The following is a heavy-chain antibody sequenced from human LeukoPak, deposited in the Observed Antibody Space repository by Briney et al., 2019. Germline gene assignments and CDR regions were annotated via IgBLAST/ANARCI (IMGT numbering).Heavy chain of an antibody. D-gene: IGHD6-19*01. V-gene: IGHV3-74*01. J-gene: IGHJ4*02. CDR2: INGDGSNS. CDR1: GFTLRSYW. Sequence: GGSLRLSCAASGFTLRSYWLHWVRQVPGMGLVWVSRINGDGSNSNYADSVKGRFTISRDNAKNTLYLQMNSLRAEDTALYYCARSSGRAVVEFDYWGQGTLVTVSS. CDR3: ARSSGRAVVEFDY.